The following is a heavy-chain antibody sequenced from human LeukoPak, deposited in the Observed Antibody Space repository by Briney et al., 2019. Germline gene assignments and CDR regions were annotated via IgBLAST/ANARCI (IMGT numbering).Heavy chain of an antibody. V-gene: IGHV3-64*01. J-gene: IGHJ4*02. CDR1: GFTFSSYA. Sequence: GGSLRLSCAASGFTFSSYAMHWVRQAPGKGLEYVSAISSNGGSTYCANSVKGRLTISRDNSNNTLYLQMNSLRAEDTAVYFCAKPHTPYCSSGSCYLFDSWGQGTLVTVSS. D-gene: IGHD2-15*01. CDR3: AKPHTPYCSSGSCYLFDS. CDR2: ISSNGGST.